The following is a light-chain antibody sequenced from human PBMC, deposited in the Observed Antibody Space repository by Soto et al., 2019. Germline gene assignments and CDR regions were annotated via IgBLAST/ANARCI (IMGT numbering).Light chain of an antibody. CDR2: EDS. Sequence: NFMLTQPHSVSESPGKTVTISCTRSSGTIASHFVQWYQQRPGSAPTIVIYEDSERPSGIPDRFSGSIDSSSNSASLTISGLTTEDEADYYCQSYDRSNVVFGGGTKLTVL. CDR1: SGTIASHF. V-gene: IGLV6-57*04. CDR3: QSYDRSNVV. J-gene: IGLJ2*01.